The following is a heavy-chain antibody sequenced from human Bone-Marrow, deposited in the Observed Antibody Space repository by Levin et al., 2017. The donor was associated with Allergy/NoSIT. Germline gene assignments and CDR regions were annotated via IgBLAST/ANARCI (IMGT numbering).Heavy chain of an antibody. D-gene: IGHD6-19*01. J-gene: IGHJ4*02. Sequence: ASVKVSCKASGYTFTGYYMHWVRQAPGQGLEWMGWINPNSGGTNYAQKFQGRVTMTRDTSISTAYMELSRLRSDDTAVYYCARGMGLEAKRHSGWYVDYWGQGTLVTVSS. V-gene: IGHV1-2*02. CDR2: INPNSGGT. CDR1: GYTFTGYY. CDR3: ARGMGLEAKRHSGWYVDY.